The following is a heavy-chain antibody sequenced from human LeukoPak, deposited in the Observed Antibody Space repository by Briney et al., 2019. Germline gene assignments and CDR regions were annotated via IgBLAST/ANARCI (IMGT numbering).Heavy chain of an antibody. V-gene: IGHV4-59*01. CDR2: IYDRGST. CDR1: GCSISSYS. J-gene: IGHJ4*02. Sequence: SETLSLTCTASGCSISSYSWSWIRQPPGKGLEWIGNIYDRGSTKYNPSLKSRVTISVDTSKNQFSLRLSSVTAADTAVYYCARGRTFDNWGQGTLVTVSS. CDR3: ARGRTFDN.